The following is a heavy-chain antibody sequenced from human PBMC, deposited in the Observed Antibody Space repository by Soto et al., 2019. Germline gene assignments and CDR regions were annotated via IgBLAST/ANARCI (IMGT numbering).Heavy chain of an antibody. J-gene: IGHJ4*02. CDR2: IYTSGST. CDR3: ARGGIQMSYAFDY. V-gene: IGHV4-4*07. D-gene: IGHD5-18*01. CDR1: GTSVSNYY. Sequence: QVQLQESGPGLVKPSETLSLTCSVSGTSVSNYYWSWIRQPPGKGLEHIGRIYTSGSTSYNPSLKSSVTMSMDTSQTQIFLNLTSVTAADTAVYYCARGGIQMSYAFDYWGQGILVTVSS.